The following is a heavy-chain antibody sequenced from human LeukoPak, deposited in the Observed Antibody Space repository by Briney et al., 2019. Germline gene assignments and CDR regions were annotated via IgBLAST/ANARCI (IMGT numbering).Heavy chain of an antibody. J-gene: IGHJ3*02. Sequence: PSETLSLTCAVYGGSFSGYYWSWIRQPPGKGLEWIGEINHSGSTNYNPSLKSRVTISIDTSKNQFSLKLSSVTAADTAVYYCASSLLTADAFDIWGQGTMVTVSS. CDR1: GGSFSGYY. CDR3: ASSLLTADAFDI. CDR2: INHSGST. V-gene: IGHV4-34*01. D-gene: IGHD3-9*01.